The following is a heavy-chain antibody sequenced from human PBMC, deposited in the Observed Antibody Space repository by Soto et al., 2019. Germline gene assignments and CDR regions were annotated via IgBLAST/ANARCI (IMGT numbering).Heavy chain of an antibody. D-gene: IGHD3-3*01. Sequence: ASVKVSCKASGYTFTSYGISWVRQAPGQGLEWMGWISAYNGNTNYAQKLQGRVTMTTDTSTSTAYMELRSLRSDDTAVYYCARDHILEWSWNWFDPWGQGTLVTVSS. V-gene: IGHV1-18*01. CDR1: GYTFTSYG. CDR2: ISAYNGNT. CDR3: ARDHILEWSWNWFDP. J-gene: IGHJ5*02.